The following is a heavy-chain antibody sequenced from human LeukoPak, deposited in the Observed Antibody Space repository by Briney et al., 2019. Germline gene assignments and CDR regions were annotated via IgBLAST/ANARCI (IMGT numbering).Heavy chain of an antibody. CDR3: ARGGLSIAVAGQYYFDY. J-gene: IGHJ4*02. CDR1: GGTFSSYA. CDR2: IIPILGIA. V-gene: IGHV1-69*04. Sequence: ASVKVSCKASGGTFSSYAISWVRQAPGQGLEWMGRIIPILGIANYAQKFQGRVTITADKSTNTAYMELSSLRSEDTAVYYCARGGLSIAVAGQYYFDYWGQGTLVTVSS. D-gene: IGHD6-19*01.